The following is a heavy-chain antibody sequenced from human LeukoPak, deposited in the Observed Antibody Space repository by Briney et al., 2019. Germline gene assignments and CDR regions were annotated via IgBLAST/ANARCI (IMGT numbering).Heavy chain of an antibody. V-gene: IGHV3-30*02. CDR1: GFTFSSYG. J-gene: IGHJ4*02. D-gene: IGHD3-22*01. Sequence: PGGSLRLSCAASGFTFSSYGMHWVRQAPGKGLEWVAFIRYDGSNKYYADSVKGRFTISRDNSKNTLYLQMNSLRAEDTTVYYCAKAGGNYYDSSGYPRKWGQGTLVTVSS. CDR3: AKAGGNYYDSSGYPRK. CDR2: IRYDGSNK.